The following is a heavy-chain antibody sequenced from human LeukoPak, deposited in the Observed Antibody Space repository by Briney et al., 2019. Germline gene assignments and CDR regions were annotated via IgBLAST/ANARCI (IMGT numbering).Heavy chain of an antibody. J-gene: IGHJ6*03. CDR1: GFTFSSYG. CDR3: AKGQIEPGRYCSSTSCPQRWVGGENYYYYMDV. CDR2: ISGSGGST. D-gene: IGHD2-2*01. V-gene: IGHV3-23*01. Sequence: PGGTLRLSCAASGFTFSSYGMSWVRQAPGKGLEWVSAISGSGGSTYYADSVKGRFTISRDNSKNTLSLQMNSLRAEDTAVYYCAKGQIEPGRYCSSTSCPQRWVGGENYYYYMDVWGKGTTVTVSS.